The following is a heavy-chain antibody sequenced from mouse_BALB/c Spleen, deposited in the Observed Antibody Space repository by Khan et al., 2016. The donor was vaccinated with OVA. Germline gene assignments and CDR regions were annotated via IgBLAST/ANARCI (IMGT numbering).Heavy chain of an antibody. CDR3: ARGNYYGYYFDY. J-gene: IGHJ2*01. V-gene: IGHV3-2*02. Sequence: EVQLQESGPGLVKPSQSLSLTCTVTGYSITSGYAWNWIRQFPGNKLEWTGYISYSGGTCYNPSLKSRIPITRDTSKNQFFLQLNSVTTEDTATYYCARGNYYGYYFDYWGQGTTLTVSS. D-gene: IGHD1-1*01. CDR1: GYSITSGYA. CDR2: ISYSGGT.